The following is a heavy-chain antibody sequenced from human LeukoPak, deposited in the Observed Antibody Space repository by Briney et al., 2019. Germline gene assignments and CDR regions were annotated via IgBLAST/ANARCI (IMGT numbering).Heavy chain of an antibody. Sequence: PSETLSLTCTVSGGSISSSSYYWGWIRQPPGKGLEWIGSIYYSGSTYYNPSLKSRVTISVDTSKNQFSLKLSSVTAADTAVYYCARRGAGSSVIYYYYMDVWGKGTTVTVSS. CDR3: ARRGAGSSVIYYYYMDV. V-gene: IGHV4-39*07. J-gene: IGHJ6*03. CDR1: GGSISSSSYY. D-gene: IGHD6-6*01. CDR2: IYYSGST.